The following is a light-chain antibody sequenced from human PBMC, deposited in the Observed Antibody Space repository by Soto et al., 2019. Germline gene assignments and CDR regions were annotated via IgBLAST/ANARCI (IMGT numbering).Light chain of an antibody. CDR2: AAS. V-gene: IGKV1-39*01. CDR3: QQSYSAPGT. Sequence: DIRMTQSLSSLSASVGDRVTNACRASQTINSYLNWYQHKVGKAPKLLIYAASSLQSGVPSRFSGSGSGTDFTLIISSLQPEDFATYYCQQSYSAPGTFGQGTKVEIK. J-gene: IGKJ1*01. CDR1: QTINSY.